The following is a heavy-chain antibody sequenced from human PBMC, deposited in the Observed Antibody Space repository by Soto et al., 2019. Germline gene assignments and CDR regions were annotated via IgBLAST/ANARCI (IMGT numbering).Heavy chain of an antibody. CDR1: GYTFTSYG. J-gene: IGHJ6*02. D-gene: IGHD5-18*01. V-gene: IGHV1-18*01. Sequence: ASVKVSCKASGYTFTSYGISWVRQAPGQGPEWMGWISAYNGNTNYAQKLQGRVTMTTDTSTSTAYMELRSQRSDDTAVYYCARDTAMVTNNYYYYGMDVWGQGTTVTVSS. CDR3: ARDTAMVTNNYYYYGMDV. CDR2: ISAYNGNT.